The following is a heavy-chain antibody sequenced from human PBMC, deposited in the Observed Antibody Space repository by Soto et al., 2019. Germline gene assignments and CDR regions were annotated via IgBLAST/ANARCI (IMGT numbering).Heavy chain of an antibody. Sequence: QVQLVESGGGVVQPGRSLRLSCAASGFTFSSYGMHWVRQAPGKGLEWVAVISYDGSNKYYADSVKGRFTISRDNSQNTLSLQMNSLRAEDTAVYYCAKDKRAVVVTAPFDYWGQGTLVTVSS. V-gene: IGHV3-30*18. CDR1: GFTFSSYG. CDR2: ISYDGSNK. J-gene: IGHJ4*02. CDR3: AKDKRAVVVTAPFDY. D-gene: IGHD2-21*02.